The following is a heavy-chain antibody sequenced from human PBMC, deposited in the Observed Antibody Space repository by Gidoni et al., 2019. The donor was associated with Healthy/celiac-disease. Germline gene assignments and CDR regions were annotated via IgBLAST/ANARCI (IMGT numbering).Heavy chain of an antibody. D-gene: IGHD2-8*01. CDR3: AKGGRDIVPVSDYYYYYMDV. CDR1: GFTFSSYA. J-gene: IGHJ6*03. V-gene: IGHV3-23*01. Sequence: EVQLLESGGGLVQPGGSLRLSCAASGFTFSSYALIWVRRAPGKGLEWVSAISGSGGSTYYADSVKGRFTISRDNSKNTLYLQMNSLRAEDTAVYYCAKGGRDIVPVSDYYYYYMDVWGKGTTVTVSS. CDR2: ISGSGGST.